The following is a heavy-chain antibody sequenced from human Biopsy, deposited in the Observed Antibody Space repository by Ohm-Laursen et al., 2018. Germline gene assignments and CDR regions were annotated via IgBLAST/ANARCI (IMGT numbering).Heavy chain of an antibody. CDR1: GYTFTSYD. J-gene: IGHJ4*02. CDR3: ARVFCTSTTCYGLLDN. D-gene: IGHD2/OR15-2a*01. V-gene: IGHV1-18*01. CDR2: ISPYNDKT. Sequence: GASVKVSCKASGYTFTSYDISWVRQAPEQGLEWMGWISPYNDKTSYPPKLQDRVTMTADTSTNTAHMELRSLRSDDTAVYYCARVFCTSTTCYGLLDNWGQGTVVTVSS.